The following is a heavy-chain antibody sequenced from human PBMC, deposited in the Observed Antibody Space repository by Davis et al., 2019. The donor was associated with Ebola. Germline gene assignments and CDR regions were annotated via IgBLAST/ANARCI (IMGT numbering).Heavy chain of an antibody. CDR2: ISDSGSSA. CDR3: ARDAFSLSRYDTEDH. D-gene: IGHD3-9*01. Sequence: GGSLRLSCVASGFTFNEYEMNWVRQAPGKGLEWISYISDSGSSAYYTESVKGRFTISRDNAKNSLYLQMDSLRVEDTAIYYCARDAFSLSRYDTEDHWGQGTLVTVSS. V-gene: IGHV3-48*03. CDR1: GFTFNEYE. J-gene: IGHJ4*02.